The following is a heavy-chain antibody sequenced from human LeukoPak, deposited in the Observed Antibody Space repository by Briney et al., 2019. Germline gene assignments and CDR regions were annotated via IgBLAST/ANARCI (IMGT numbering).Heavy chain of an antibody. D-gene: IGHD3-10*01. J-gene: IGHJ5*02. CDR3: VRGGYYGSGSPGWFGT. Sequence: SETLSLTCAVYGGSISSYYWSWIRQPAGEGLEWMGRIYTSGSTNYNPSLKSRVSMSVDTSKNPFSLKLNSLTAEDTAMYYCVRGGYYGSGSPGWFGTWGPGTLVIVSA. CDR1: GGSISSYY. V-gene: IGHV4-59*10. CDR2: IYTSGST.